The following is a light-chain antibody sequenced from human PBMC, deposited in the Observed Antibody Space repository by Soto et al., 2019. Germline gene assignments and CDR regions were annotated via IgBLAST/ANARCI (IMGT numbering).Light chain of an antibody. V-gene: IGKV3-15*01. CDR2: SES. J-gene: IGKJ1*01. Sequence: EVVMTQSPATLSVSPGEGVTLSCRASQGISTDMACYRQTPGRAPRLLIYSESTRATGVPARCSGSGSGTEFTLTISSLESQDFAVYYCQQYYNRPPWTFGQGTKVDI. CDR1: QGISTD. CDR3: QQYYNRPPWT.